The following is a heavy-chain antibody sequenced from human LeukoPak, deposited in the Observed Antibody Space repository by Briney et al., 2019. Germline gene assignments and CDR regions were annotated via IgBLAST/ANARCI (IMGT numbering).Heavy chain of an antibody. J-gene: IGHJ6*03. V-gene: IGHV4-34*01. Sequence: SETLSLTCAVYGGSFSGYYWSWIRQPPGKGLEWIGEINHSGSTNYNPSLKSRVTISVDTSKNQFSLKLSSVTAADTAVYYCARGRSRYCSSTSCYTEDYYYYYMDVRGKGATVTVSS. D-gene: IGHD2-2*02. CDR1: GGSFSGYY. CDR2: INHSGST. CDR3: ARGRSRYCSSTSCYTEDYYYYYMDV.